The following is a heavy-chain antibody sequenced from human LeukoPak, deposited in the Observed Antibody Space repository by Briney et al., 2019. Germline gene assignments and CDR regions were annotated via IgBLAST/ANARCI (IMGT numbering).Heavy chain of an antibody. CDR3: ASGPFALGFLEWLQPNYYYYYMDV. D-gene: IGHD3-3*01. J-gene: IGHJ6*03. Sequence: SETLSLTCTVSGGSISTSNYYWGWIRQPPGKGLEWIGNIFYSGSTYYGPSLKSRVTISVDKSKNQFSLKLSSVTAADTAVYYCASGPFALGFLEWLQPNYYYYYMDVWGKGTTVTVSS. CDR2: IFYSGST. CDR1: GGSISTSNYY. V-gene: IGHV4-39*07.